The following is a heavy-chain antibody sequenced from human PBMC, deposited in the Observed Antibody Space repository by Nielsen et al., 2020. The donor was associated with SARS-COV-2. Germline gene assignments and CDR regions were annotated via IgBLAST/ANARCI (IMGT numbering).Heavy chain of an antibody. J-gene: IGHJ4*02. CDR2: LNPSGGST. V-gene: IGHV1-46*01. D-gene: IGHD2-2*01. CDR3: ARSRGCSATSCFFDY. Sequence: WVRQAPGQGLEWMGILNPSGGSTNYAQKFQGRVTMTRDTSTSTVYMELSGLSSEDTAVYYCARSRGCSATSCFFDYWGQGALVTVSS.